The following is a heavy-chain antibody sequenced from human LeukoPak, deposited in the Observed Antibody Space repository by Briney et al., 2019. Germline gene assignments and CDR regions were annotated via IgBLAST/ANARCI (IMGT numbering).Heavy chain of an antibody. J-gene: IGHJ4*02. D-gene: IGHD3-16*02. V-gene: IGHV3-11*04. Sequence: KPGGSLRLSCAASRFTFSDYYMSWIRQAPGKGLEWVSYISSSGTTIYYADSVKGRFTISRDNAKNSLYLQMNSLRAEDTAVYYCARDGDYVWGSYRRFDYWGQGTLVTVSS. CDR3: ARDGDYVWGSYRRFDY. CDR2: ISSSGTTI. CDR1: RFTFSDYY.